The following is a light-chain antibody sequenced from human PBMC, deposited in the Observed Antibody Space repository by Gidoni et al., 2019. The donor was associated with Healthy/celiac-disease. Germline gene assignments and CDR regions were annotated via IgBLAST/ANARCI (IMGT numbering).Light chain of an antibody. J-gene: IGKJ2*01. CDR3: QQYGSSPPRYT. CDR2: GAS. V-gene: IGKV3-20*01. Sequence: EIVLTQSPGTLSLSPGERATLSCRASQSVSSSYLAWYQQKPGQAPRLLIYGASSRATGIPDSFSGSGSGTDFTLTISRLEPEDCAVYYCQQYGSSPPRYTFGQGTKLEIK. CDR1: QSVSSSY.